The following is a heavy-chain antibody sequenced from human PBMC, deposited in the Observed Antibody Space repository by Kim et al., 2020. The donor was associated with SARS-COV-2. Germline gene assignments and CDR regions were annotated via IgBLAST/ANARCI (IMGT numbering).Heavy chain of an antibody. V-gene: IGHV3-30*04. J-gene: IGHJ4*02. CDR3: ATETFIFGDYGETYFDY. CDR1: GFTFSSYA. CDR2: ISYDGSNK. D-gene: IGHD3-3*01. Sequence: GGSLRLSCAASGFTFSSYAMHWVRQAPGKGLEWVAVISYDGSNKYYADSVKGRFTISRDNSKNTLYLQMNSLRAEDTAVYYCATETFIFGDYGETYFDYWGQGTLVTVSS.